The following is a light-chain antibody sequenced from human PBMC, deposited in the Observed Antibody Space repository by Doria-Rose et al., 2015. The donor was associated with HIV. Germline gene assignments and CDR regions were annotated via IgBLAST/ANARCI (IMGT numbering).Light chain of an antibody. V-gene: IGKV3-20*01. CDR2: DGS. Sequence: TQSPGTLSLSPGERATLSCRASQSFSSTYLAWYQQKPGQVPSLLIYDGSTRATGIPDRFSASGSGTDFTLTINRLEPEDFALYYCHRYGTSWTFGQGTKVEI. CDR3: HRYGTSWT. CDR1: QSFSSTY. J-gene: IGKJ1*01.